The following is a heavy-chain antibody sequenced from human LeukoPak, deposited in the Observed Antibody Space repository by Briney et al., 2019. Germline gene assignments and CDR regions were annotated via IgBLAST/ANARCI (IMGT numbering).Heavy chain of an antibody. D-gene: IGHD7-27*01. J-gene: IGHJ4*02. CDR2: ISYDGSNK. CDR1: GFTFSSYG. Sequence: GRSLRLSCAASGFTFSSYGMHWVRQAPGRGLEWVAVISYDGSNKYYADSVKGRFTISRDNSKNTLYLQMNSLRAEDTAVYYCAITGEGPFDYWGQGTLVTVSS. CDR3: AITGEGPFDY. V-gene: IGHV3-30*03.